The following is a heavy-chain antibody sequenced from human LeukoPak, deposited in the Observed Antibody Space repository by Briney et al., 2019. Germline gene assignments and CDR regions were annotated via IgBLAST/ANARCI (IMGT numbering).Heavy chain of an antibody. V-gene: IGHV3-53*01. CDR3: ASSTYYYDSSPEIDY. D-gene: IGHD3-22*01. CDR1: GFTVSSNY. J-gene: IGHJ4*02. CDR2: IYSGGST. Sequence: GGSLRLSCAASGFTVSSNYMSWVRQAPGKGLEWVSAIYSGGSTYYADSVKGRFTISRDNSKNTLYLQMNSLRAEDTAVYYCASSTYYYDSSPEIDYWGQGTLVTVSS.